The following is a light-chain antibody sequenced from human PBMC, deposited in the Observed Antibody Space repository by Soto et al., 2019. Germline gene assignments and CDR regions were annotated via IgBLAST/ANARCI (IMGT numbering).Light chain of an antibody. CDR2: DAA. V-gene: IGKV3-11*01. CDR1: QSVTYN. CDR3: QQRTIWPLT. J-gene: IGKJ4*01. Sequence: EIVLTQSPATLSLSPGERATLSCRASQSVTYNLAWYQQKPGQAPRLLIYDAANRATGIPSRFSGRGSCTDFTLTIVSLEPEDSAVYYCQQRTIWPLTFGGGTRVEIK.